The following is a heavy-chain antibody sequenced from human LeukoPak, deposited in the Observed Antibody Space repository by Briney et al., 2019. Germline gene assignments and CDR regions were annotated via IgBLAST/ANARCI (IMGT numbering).Heavy chain of an antibody. V-gene: IGHV3-48*01. CDR2: ISSSSSTI. D-gene: IGHD1-26*01. CDR1: GFTFSSYS. CDR3: ARAGSWELLPNDAFDI. J-gene: IGHJ3*02. Sequence: GSLRLSCAASGFTFSSYSMNWVRQAPGKGLEWVSYISSSSSTIYYADSVKGRFTISRDNAKNSLYLQMNSLRAEDTAVYYCARAGSWELLPNDAFDIWGQGTMVTVSS.